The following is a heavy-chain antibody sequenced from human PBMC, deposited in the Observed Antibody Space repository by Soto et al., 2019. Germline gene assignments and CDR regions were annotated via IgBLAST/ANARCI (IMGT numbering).Heavy chain of an antibody. CDR3: ARHTPAISISDH. CDR2: IYYSGST. D-gene: IGHD2-15*01. J-gene: IGHJ4*02. V-gene: IGHV4-39*01. CDR1: GGSISSSSYF. Sequence: SETLSLTCTVSGGSISSSSYFLGWIPQPPGKGLEWIGSIYYSGSTYYNPSLKSRVTISVDTSKNQFSLKLSSVTAADTAVYYCARHTPAISISDHWGQGTLVTVSS.